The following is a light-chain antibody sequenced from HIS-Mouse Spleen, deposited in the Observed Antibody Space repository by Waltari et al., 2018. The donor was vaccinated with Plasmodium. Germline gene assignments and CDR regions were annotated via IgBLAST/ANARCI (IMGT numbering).Light chain of an antibody. CDR1: ALPKKY. V-gene: IGLV3-10*01. CDR3: YSTDSSGNHRV. CDR2: EDR. Sequence: SYELTQPPSVSVSPGQTARITCSGDALPKKYAYWYQQKSGQAPVLVIYEDRKRPSGIPSRFAGSSSGTMGTLTISGAQVEDEADYYCYSTDSSGNHRVFGGGTKLTVL. J-gene: IGLJ3*02.